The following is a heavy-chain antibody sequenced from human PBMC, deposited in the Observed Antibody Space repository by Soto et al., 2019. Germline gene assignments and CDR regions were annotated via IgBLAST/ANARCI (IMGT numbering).Heavy chain of an antibody. CDR1: GYTFTGYY. J-gene: IGHJ6*02. D-gene: IGHD2-2*02. V-gene: IGHV1-2*02. Sequence: ASVKVSCKASGYTFTGYYMHWVRQAPGQGLEWMGWINPNSGGTNYAQKFQGRVTMTRDTSISTAYMELSRLRSDDTAVYYCASRGYCSSTSCYTRYYYYGMDGLGQGPTVIVSS. CDR2: INPNSGGT. CDR3: ASRGYCSSTSCYTRYYYYGMDG.